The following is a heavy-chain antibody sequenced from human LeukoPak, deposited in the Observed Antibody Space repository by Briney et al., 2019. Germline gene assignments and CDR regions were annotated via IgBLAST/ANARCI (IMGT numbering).Heavy chain of an antibody. Sequence: GGSLRLSCAVSGFPFSSYWMDWVRQAPGRGLVWVSRINTDGSNTDYADSVKGRFTISRDNAKNSLYLQMNSLRAEDTAVYYCARRGVGELLGGQGTLVTVSS. J-gene: IGHJ4*02. D-gene: IGHD3-10*01. V-gene: IGHV3-74*01. CDR2: INTDGSNT. CDR3: ARRGVGELL. CDR1: GFPFSSYW.